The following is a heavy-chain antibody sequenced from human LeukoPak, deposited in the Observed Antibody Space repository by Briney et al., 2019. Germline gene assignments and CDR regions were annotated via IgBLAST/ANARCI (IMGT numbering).Heavy chain of an antibody. J-gene: IGHJ1*01. CDR2: ISGSGGST. CDR3: AKRTYNSGYYYEYFQH. CDR1: GFTFSSYA. V-gene: IGHV3-23*01. D-gene: IGHD3-22*01. Sequence: TGGSLRLSCAASGFTFSSYAMSWVRQAPGKGLEWVSAISGSGGSTYYADSVKGRFTISRDNSKNTLYLQMNSLRAEDTAVYYCAKRTYNSGYYYEYFQHWGQGTLVTVSS.